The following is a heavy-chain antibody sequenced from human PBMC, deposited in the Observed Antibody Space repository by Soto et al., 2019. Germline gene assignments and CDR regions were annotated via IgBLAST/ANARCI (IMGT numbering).Heavy chain of an antibody. CDR2: INHSGST. J-gene: IGHJ4*02. CDR3: ARTRANRCLFSDRTYYFEY. D-gene: IGHD3-9*01. Sequence: SETLSLPCALSGGSFNPYYWRWTWFRQPTGKGLEWIGEINHSGSTNYNPSLMSRVTISVDTSKNQFSLKLSSVTSRDTAVYYCARTRANRCLFSDRTYYFEYWGRGTLVTV. CDR1: GGSFNPYY. V-gene: IGHV4-34*01.